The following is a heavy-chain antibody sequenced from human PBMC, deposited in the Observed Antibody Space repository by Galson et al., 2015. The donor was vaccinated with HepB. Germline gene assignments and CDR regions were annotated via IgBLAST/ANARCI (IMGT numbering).Heavy chain of an antibody. CDR3: ARDWAPAPL. J-gene: IGHJ4*02. CDR2: IKTDGSAK. V-gene: IGHV3-7*01. Sequence: SLRLSCAASGFSLSSYWMSWVRQAPGKGLECVATIKTDGSAKQYVDSVRGRFTISRDNAKSSLFLQMNSLRGEDTAVCYCARDWAPAPLWGQGTLVTVSS. D-gene: IGHD3-16*01. CDR1: GFSLSSYW.